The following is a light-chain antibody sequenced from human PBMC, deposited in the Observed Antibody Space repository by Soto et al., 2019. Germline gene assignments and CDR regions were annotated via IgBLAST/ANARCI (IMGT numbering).Light chain of an antibody. CDR2: AAS. CDR3: QQTYTSPRT. Sequence: DIQMTPSPSSLSASVGDRVTITCRTSQSVSGYLNWYQQEPGKAPKLLIYAASSLQSGVPSRFSGSGSGTDFSLTISSLQPEDFATYYCQQTYTSPRTFGQGTKVDIK. J-gene: IGKJ1*01. V-gene: IGKV1-39*01. CDR1: QSVSGY.